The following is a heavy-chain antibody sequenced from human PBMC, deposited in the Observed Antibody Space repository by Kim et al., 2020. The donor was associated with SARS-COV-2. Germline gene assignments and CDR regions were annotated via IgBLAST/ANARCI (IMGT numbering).Heavy chain of an antibody. J-gene: IGHJ6*02. D-gene: IGHD3-16*02. Sequence: GGSLRLSCAASGFTFSDYYMSWIRQAPGKGLEWVSYISSSSSYTNYADSVKGRFTISRDNAQNSLYLQMNRLRAEDTAVYYCARVGYDYVWGSYRDYYYYYGMDGWGQGTTVTGSS. CDR3: ARVGYDYVWGSYRDYYYYYGMDG. V-gene: IGHV3-11*05. CDR2: ISSSSSYT. CDR1: GFTFSDYY.